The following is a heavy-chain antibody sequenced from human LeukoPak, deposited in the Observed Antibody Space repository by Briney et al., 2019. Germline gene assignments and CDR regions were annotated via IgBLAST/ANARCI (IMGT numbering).Heavy chain of an antibody. Sequence: SGGSLRLSCAASRFTFSSYSMNWVRQAPGKRLGWVSYISSSSSTIYYADSVKGRFTIPRDNAKNSLYLQMNSLRAEDTAVYYCTRDENWGSRVADYWGQGNLVTVSS. V-gene: IGHV3-48*01. D-gene: IGHD7-27*01. J-gene: IGHJ4*02. CDR3: TRDENWGSRVADY. CDR1: RFTFSSYS. CDR2: ISSSSSTI.